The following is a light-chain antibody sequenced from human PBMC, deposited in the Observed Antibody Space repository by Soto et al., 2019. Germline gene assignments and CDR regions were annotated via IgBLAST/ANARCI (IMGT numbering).Light chain of an antibody. CDR3: QQCANWPPKWT. J-gene: IGKJ1*01. CDR1: QNIRTN. V-gene: IGKV3-11*01. CDR2: DAS. Sequence: EIMMTQSPATLSVSLGERVPLSCRARQNIRTNLAWYQQKPGQAPRLLIYDASNRATGIPARFSGSGSGTDFTLTISSLEPEDFAVYYCQQCANWPPKWTFGQGTKVDIK.